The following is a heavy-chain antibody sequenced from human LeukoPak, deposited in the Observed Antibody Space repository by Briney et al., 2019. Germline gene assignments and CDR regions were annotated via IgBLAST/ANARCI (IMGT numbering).Heavy chain of an antibody. CDR3: AKDASSSWFFDY. CDR2: ISYDGSNK. D-gene: IGHD6-13*01. Sequence: GGSLRLSCAAYGFTFSSYGLHWVRQAPGKGLEWVAVISYDGSNKYYADSVKGRFTISRDNSKNTLYLQMNSLRAEDTAVYYCAKDASSSWFFDYWGQGTLVTVSS. J-gene: IGHJ4*02. V-gene: IGHV3-30*18. CDR1: GFTFSSYG.